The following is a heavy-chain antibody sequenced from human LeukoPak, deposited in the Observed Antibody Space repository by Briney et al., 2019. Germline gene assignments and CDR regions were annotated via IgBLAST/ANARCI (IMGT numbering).Heavy chain of an antibody. CDR1: GGSFSGYS. J-gene: IGHJ5*02. CDR2: INRSGST. Sequence: SETLSLTCAVYGGSFSGYSWSWIRQPPGKGLEWIGEINRSGSTNYNPSLKSRVTISVETSKNQFSLKLSSVTAADTAVYYCARDYGSGSYSNWFDPWGQGTLVTVSS. D-gene: IGHD3-10*01. V-gene: IGHV4-34*01. CDR3: ARDYGSGSYSNWFDP.